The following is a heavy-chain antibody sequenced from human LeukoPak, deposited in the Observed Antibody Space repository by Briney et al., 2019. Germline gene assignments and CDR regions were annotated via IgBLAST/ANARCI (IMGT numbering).Heavy chain of an antibody. V-gene: IGHV4-4*07. Sequence: SDTLSLTCTVSGGSISSYHWSWIRQPAGKGLELIGRIYASGSTNYNPSLKSRVTMSVDTSENQFSLKLSSVTAADTAVYYCARSRCYNCAFDFWGQGTMVTVSS. CDR2: IYASGST. J-gene: IGHJ3*01. CDR3: ARSRCYNCAFDF. CDR1: GGSISSYH. D-gene: IGHD2-2*02.